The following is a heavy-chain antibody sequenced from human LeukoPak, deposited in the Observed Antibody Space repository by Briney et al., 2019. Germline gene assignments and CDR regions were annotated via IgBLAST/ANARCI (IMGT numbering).Heavy chain of an antibody. CDR1: GFTFSSYA. CDR3: AKEGNYYDSSGYYGAFDI. V-gene: IGHV3-23*01. Sequence: PGGSLRLSCAASGFTFSSYAMSWVRQAPGKGLEWVSAISGSGGSTYYADSVKGRFTISRDNSKNTLYLQMNSLRAEDTAVYYCAKEGNYYDSSGYYGAFDIWGQGTMVTVSS. D-gene: IGHD3-22*01. CDR2: ISGSGGST. J-gene: IGHJ3*02.